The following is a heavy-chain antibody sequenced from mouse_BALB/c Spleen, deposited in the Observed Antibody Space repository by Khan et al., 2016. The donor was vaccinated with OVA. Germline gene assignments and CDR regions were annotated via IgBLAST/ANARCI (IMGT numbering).Heavy chain of an antibody. Sequence: VQLQESGAELAKPGASVKMSCKASGYTFTSYWMHWVKQRPGQGLEWIGYINPSTGYTEYNQKFKDKATLTADKSSSIAYMQLSSLTSEDSAVYYCASSYYYGSSYYAMDYWGQGTSVTVSS. J-gene: IGHJ4*01. CDR2: INPSTGYT. CDR1: GYTFTSYW. CDR3: ASSYYYGSSYYAMDY. D-gene: IGHD1-1*01. V-gene: IGHV1-7*01.